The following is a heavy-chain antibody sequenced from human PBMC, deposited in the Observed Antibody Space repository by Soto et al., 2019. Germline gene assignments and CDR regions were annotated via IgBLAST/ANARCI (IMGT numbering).Heavy chain of an antibody. V-gene: IGHV3-21*01. Sequence: GGSLRLSCAASGFTFSSYSMSWVRQAPGKGLEWVSSISSSSSYIYYADSVKGRFTISRDNAKNSLYLQMNSLRAEDTAVYYCARDRGYCSSTSCYRALYYYYGMDVWGQGTTVTVSS. CDR1: GFTFSSYS. D-gene: IGHD2-2*02. CDR3: ARDRGYCSSTSCYRALYYYYGMDV. CDR2: ISSSSSYI. J-gene: IGHJ6*02.